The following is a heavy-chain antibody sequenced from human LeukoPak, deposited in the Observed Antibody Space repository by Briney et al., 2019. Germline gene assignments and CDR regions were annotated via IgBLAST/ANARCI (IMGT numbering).Heavy chain of an antibody. Sequence: GGSLRLSCAASGFTFSSYSMNWVRQAPGKGLEWVSSISSSSSYIHYADSVKGRFTISRDNAKNSLYLQMNSLRAEDTAVYYCARAGGSYSLHYFDYWGQGTLVTVSS. J-gene: IGHJ4*02. CDR2: ISSSSSYI. V-gene: IGHV3-21*01. CDR3: ARAGGSYSLHYFDY. CDR1: GFTFSSYS. D-gene: IGHD1-26*01.